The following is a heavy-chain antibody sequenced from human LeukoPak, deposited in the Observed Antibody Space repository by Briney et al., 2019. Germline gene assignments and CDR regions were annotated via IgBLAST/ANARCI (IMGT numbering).Heavy chain of an antibody. Sequence: SDTLSLTCAVSGDSLRIHYWTCMRRPPEGGVEGIGYISYIGTTNYKHYLECRVSISIDTSKNQFCLELSSVTNADTAVYYCARDLETVTRGFDIWGLGTMVSVSS. CDR1: GDSLRIHY. V-gene: IGHV4-59*11. CDR2: ISYIGTT. D-gene: IGHD4-17*01. CDR3: ARDLETVTRGFDI. J-gene: IGHJ3*02.